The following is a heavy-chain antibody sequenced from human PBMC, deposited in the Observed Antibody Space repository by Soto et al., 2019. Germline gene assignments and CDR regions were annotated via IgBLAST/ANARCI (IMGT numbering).Heavy chain of an antibody. CDR2: ITQDGSDK. CDR3: ARGGRPDI. V-gene: IGHV3-7*01. D-gene: IGHD3-10*01. CDR1: GFTFNIYW. Sequence: EVQLVVSGGGLVQPGGSLRLSCAASGFTFNIYWMSWVRQAPGKGLEWVANITQDGSDKYYVDSVKGRITISRDNGKNSLSLQMNSLRVEDTAVYYCARGGRPDIWGQGTMVTVSS. J-gene: IGHJ3*02.